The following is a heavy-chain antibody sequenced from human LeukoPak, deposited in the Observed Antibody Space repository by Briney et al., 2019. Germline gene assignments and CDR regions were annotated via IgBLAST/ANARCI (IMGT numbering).Heavy chain of an antibody. CDR2: IYSGGSA. CDR1: GFTVSSNY. J-gene: IGHJ4*02. V-gene: IGHV3-66*01. Sequence: GGSLRLSCAASGFTVSSNYMSWVRQAPGKGLEWVSVIYSGGSAYYADSVKGRFIISRDNSKNTLYLQMNSLRAEDTAVYYCARDLGFSVVDDAAWGQGTLVTVSS. CDR3: ARDLGFSVVDDAA. D-gene: IGHD3-9*01.